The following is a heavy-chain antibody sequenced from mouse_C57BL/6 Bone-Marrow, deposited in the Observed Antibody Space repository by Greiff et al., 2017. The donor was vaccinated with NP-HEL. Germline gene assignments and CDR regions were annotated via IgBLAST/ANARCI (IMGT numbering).Heavy chain of an antibody. CDR2: IDPSDSYT. CDR3: ARFYSNPHWYFDV. Sequence: QVQLQQPGAELVRPGTSVKLSCKASGYTFTSYWMHWVKQRPGQGLEWIGVIDPSDSYTNYNQKFKGKATLTVDTSSSTAYMQLSSLTSEDSAVYYCARFYSNPHWYFDVWGTGTTVTVSS. D-gene: IGHD2-5*01. J-gene: IGHJ1*03. CDR1: GYTFTSYW. V-gene: IGHV1-59*01.